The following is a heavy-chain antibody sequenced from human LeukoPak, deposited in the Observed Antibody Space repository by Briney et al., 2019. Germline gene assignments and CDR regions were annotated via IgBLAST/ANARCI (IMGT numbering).Heavy chain of an antibody. V-gene: IGHV3-7*01. J-gene: IGHJ3*02. CDR1: GFTFSSYW. Sequence: GGSLRLSCAASGFTFSSYWMSWVRQAPGKGLEWVANIKQDGSEKYYVDSVKGRFTISRDNAKNSLYLQMNSLRAEDTAVYYCARYNWNYRTHGNDAFDIWGQGTMVTVSS. CDR2: IKQDGSEK. CDR3: ARYNWNYRTHGNDAFDI. D-gene: IGHD1-7*01.